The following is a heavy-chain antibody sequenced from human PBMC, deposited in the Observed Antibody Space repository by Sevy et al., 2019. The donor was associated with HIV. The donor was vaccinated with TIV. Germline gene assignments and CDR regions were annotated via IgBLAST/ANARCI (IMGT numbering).Heavy chain of an antibody. CDR2: ISAYNGNT. V-gene: IGHV1-18*01. CDR1: GYTFTSYG. Sequence: ASVKVSCKASGYTFTSYGISWVRQAPGQGLEWMGWISAYNGNTNYAQKLQGRVTMTTDTSTSTAYMELRSLRSDDTSVYYCARDRTPYYYGSGSYYNYYGMDVWGQGTTVTVSS. J-gene: IGHJ6*02. CDR3: ARDRTPYYYGSGSYYNYYGMDV. D-gene: IGHD3-10*01.